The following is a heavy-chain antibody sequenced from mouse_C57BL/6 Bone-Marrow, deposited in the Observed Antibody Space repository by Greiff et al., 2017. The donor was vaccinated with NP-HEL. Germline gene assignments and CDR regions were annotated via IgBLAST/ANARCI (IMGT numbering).Heavy chain of an antibody. D-gene: IGHD3-2*02. V-gene: IGHV14-4*01. CDR3: TYSSGYVGYYAMDY. CDR1: GFNIKDDY. CDR2: IDPENGDT. J-gene: IGHJ4*01. Sequence: VQLQQSGAELVRPGASVKLSCTASGFNIKDDYMHWVKQRPEQGLEWIGWIDPENGDTEYASKFQGKATITADTSSNTAYLQLSSLTSEDTAVYYCTYSSGYVGYYAMDYWGQGTSVTVSS.